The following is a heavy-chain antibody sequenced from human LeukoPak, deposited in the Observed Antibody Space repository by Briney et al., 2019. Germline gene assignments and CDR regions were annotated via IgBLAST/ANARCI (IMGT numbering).Heavy chain of an antibody. CDR3: ARDREYSSSSRQCDY. J-gene: IGHJ4*02. Sequence: PGGSLRLSCAASGFTFSSYSMNWVRQAPGKGLEWVSSISSGSSYIYYTDSVRGRFTISRDNAKNSLYLQMNSLRAEDTAVYYYARDREYSSSSRQCDYWGQGTLVTVSS. V-gene: IGHV3-21*01. D-gene: IGHD6-6*01. CDR1: GFTFSSYS. CDR2: ISSGSSYI.